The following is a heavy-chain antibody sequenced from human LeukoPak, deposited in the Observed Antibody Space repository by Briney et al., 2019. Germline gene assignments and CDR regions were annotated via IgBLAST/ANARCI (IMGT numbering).Heavy chain of an antibody. J-gene: IGHJ4*02. D-gene: IGHD3-22*01. CDR2: IHHSGST. V-gene: IGHV4-4*02. CDR3: SRRNYYDSNGYWNN. CDR1: GGSICGDNW. Sequence: SGTLSLTCAVSGGSICGDNWWSWVRQPPGKGLEWIGEIHHSGSTKDNPSLKSRVTISVDKSKKQFSLRLSSVTAADTAVYYCSRRNYYDSNGYWNNWGQGTLVTVSS.